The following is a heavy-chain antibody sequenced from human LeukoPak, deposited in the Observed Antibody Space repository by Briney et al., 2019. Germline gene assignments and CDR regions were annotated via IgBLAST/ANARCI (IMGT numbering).Heavy chain of an antibody. V-gene: IGHV3-48*03. CDR3: ARGLLGHSYSMDV. J-gene: IGHJ6*02. CDR1: GFTFSNYE. CDR2: ISDSGSAI. Sequence: GGSLRLSCAASGFTFSNYEMTWVRQAPGKVLEWVSYISDSGSAIYYADSVKGRFTISRDNAQNSPYLQMSSLRAEDTAVYYCARGLLGHSYSMDVWGQGTTVTVSS. D-gene: IGHD2-15*01.